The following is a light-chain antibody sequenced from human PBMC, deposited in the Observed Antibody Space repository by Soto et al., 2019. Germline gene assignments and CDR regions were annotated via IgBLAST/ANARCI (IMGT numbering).Light chain of an antibody. CDR2: GAS. J-gene: IGKJ1*01. V-gene: IGKV3-20*01. CDR3: QQYVSSPRA. Sequence: DIVLAQSPGTLSLSPGESATLSCRASQSVSSSFLAWYQQKAGQAPRLLIYGASRRATGIPDRFSGSGSGTDFTLTISRLEPEDFAVYYCQQYVSSPRAFGQGTKVEI. CDR1: QSVSSSF.